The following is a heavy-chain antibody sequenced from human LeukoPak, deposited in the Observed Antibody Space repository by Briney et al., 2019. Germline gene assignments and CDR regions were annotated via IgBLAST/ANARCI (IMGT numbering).Heavy chain of an antibody. D-gene: IGHD3-3*01. CDR3: AKVTGEVKYYDFWSGYFSSYYFDY. Sequence: GGSLRLSCAASGFTFDDYAMHWVRQAPGKGLEWVSGISWNSGSIGYADSVKGRFTISRDNAKNSLYLQMNSLRAEDTAVYYCAKVTGEVKYYDFWSGYFSSYYFDYWGQGTLVTVSS. CDR1: GFTFDDYA. V-gene: IGHV3-9*01. CDR2: ISWNSGSI. J-gene: IGHJ4*02.